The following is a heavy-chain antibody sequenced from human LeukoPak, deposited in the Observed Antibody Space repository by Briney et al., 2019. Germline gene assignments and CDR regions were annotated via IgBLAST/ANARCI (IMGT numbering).Heavy chain of an antibody. Sequence: PSETLSLTCGVYGGSFSGFYCTWIRQPPAKGLEWIGEIHPSGSTNYNPSLMSRVTMSLDTSKNQFSLKLTSVTAADTAVYFCARGLDTYKSGIDWGQGTLVTVSS. CDR1: GGSFSGFY. V-gene: IGHV4-34*01. CDR3: ARGLDTYKSGID. D-gene: IGHD3-3*01. J-gene: IGHJ4*02. CDR2: IHPSGST.